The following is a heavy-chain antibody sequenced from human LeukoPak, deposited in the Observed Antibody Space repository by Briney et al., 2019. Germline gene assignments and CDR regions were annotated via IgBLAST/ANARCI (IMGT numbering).Heavy chain of an antibody. Sequence: KSSQTLSLTCAVSGGSISSGIYSWNWIRQPPGKGLEWIGYIYHSGSTYYNPSLKSRVTISVDTSKSQFSLKLSSVTAADTAVYYRARAHNYDSLTGYYIDPWGQGTLVTVSS. CDR2: IYHSGST. V-gene: IGHV4-30-2*05. CDR1: GGSISSGIYS. D-gene: IGHD3-9*01. CDR3: ARAHNYDSLTGYYIDP. J-gene: IGHJ5*02.